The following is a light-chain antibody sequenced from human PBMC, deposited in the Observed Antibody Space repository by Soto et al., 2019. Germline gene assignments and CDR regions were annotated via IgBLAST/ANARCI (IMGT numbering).Light chain of an antibody. J-gene: IGKJ5*01. V-gene: IGKV3-15*01. CDR3: QQYYTWPLT. CDR2: GAS. CDR1: QSVSSQ. Sequence: EIVLTQSPATLSLSPGERATLSCRASQSVSSQLAWYQQKPGQAPRLLIYGASSRATGIPVRFSGSGSGTEFTLTISSPQSEDFAVYYCQQYYTWPLTFGQGTRLEI.